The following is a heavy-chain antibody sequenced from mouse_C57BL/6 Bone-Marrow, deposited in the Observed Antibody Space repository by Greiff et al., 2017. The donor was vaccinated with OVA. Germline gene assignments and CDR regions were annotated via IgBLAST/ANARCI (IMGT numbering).Heavy chain of an antibody. J-gene: IGHJ3*01. CDR2: ISRGGSYT. Sequence: EVQLVESGGDLVKPGGSLKLSCAASGFTFSSYGMSWVRQTPDQRLEWVATISRGGSYTYYPDSVKGRFTISRDNAKNTLYLQMSSLKSEDTAMYYCARQGAYWGQGTLVTVSA. CDR1: GFTFSSYG. CDR3: ARQGAY. V-gene: IGHV5-6*01.